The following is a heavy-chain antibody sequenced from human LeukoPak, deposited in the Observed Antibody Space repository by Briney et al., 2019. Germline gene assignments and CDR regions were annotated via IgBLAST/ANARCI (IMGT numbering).Heavy chain of an antibody. CDR2: VYYSGST. CDR3: ARELDGNGGWFDP. CDR1: GDSISDYY. Sequence: SETLSLTCTVSGDSISDYYWSWIRQPLGKGLEWIGEVYYSGSTHYNPFLKSRVTISIDTSKNEFSLRLTSVTAADTAVYCCARELDGNGGWFDPWGQGTLVTVSS. D-gene: IGHD5-24*01. V-gene: IGHV4-59*01. J-gene: IGHJ5*02.